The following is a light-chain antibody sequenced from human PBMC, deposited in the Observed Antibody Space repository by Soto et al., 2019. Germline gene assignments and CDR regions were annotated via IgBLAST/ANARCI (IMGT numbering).Light chain of an antibody. Sequence: QPALTQPASVSGSPGRSITISCAGTSSDVGAHNYVSWDHQHPGKAPKFMIYEVSNRPSGVSNRFSGSKSDNPASLTSSGLQAEEEADYYCGANTRSSTHVFGTGTKV. CDR1: SSDVGAHNY. CDR3: GANTRSSTHV. V-gene: IGLV2-14*01. CDR2: EVS. J-gene: IGLJ1*01.